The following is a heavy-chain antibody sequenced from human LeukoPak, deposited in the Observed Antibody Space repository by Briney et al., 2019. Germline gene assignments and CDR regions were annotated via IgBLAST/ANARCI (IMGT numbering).Heavy chain of an antibody. D-gene: IGHD2-21*02. J-gene: IGHJ2*01. CDR1: GFTFDDYA. Sequence: PGRSLRLSCAASGFTFDDYAMHWVRQAPGKGLEWVSGISWDSGSIGYADSVKGRFTISRDNAKNSLYLQMNSLRAEDTALYYCAKDYCGGDCYSGWYFDLWGRGTLVTVSS. V-gene: IGHV3-9*01. CDR3: AKDYCGGDCYSGWYFDL. CDR2: ISWDSGSI.